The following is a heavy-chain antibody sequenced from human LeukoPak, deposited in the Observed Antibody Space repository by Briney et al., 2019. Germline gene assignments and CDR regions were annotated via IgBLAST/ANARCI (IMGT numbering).Heavy chain of an antibody. Sequence: ASVKVSCKASGYAFTSYDINWVRQATGQGLEWMGWMNPNSGNTGYAQKFQGRVTMTRNTSISTAYMELSRLRPEDTAVYYCASSVWFGEYYYYGMDVWGQGATVTVSS. CDR1: GYAFTSYD. V-gene: IGHV1-8*01. CDR3: ASSVWFGEYYYYGMDV. CDR2: MNPNSGNT. D-gene: IGHD3-10*01. J-gene: IGHJ6*02.